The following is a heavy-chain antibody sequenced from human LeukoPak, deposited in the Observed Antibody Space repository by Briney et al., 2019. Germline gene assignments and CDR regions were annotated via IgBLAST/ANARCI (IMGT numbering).Heavy chain of an antibody. CDR1: GFTFSSYA. Sequence: GGSLRLSCAASGFTFSSYAMSWVRQAPGKGLEWVSAISGSGGSTYYADSVKGRFTISRDNSKNTLCLQMNSLRAEDTAVYYCAKAPDFWSGYFDYWGQGTLVTVSS. D-gene: IGHD3-3*01. V-gene: IGHV3-23*01. J-gene: IGHJ4*02. CDR2: ISGSGGST. CDR3: AKAPDFWSGYFDY.